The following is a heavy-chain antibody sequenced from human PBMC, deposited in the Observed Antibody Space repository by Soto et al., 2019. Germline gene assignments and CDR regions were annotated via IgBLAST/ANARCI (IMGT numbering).Heavy chain of an antibody. CDR2: IYYSGST. Sequence: PSETLSLTCTVSGGSISSGYYYWSWIRQPPGKGLEWIGYIYYSGSTYYNPSLKSRVTISVDTSKNQFSLKLSSVTAADTAVYYCAREDYYYGSGSYYKWGQGTLVTVSS. CDR1: GGSISSGYYY. J-gene: IGHJ4*02. CDR3: AREDYYYGSGSYYK. D-gene: IGHD3-10*01. V-gene: IGHV4-30-4*01.